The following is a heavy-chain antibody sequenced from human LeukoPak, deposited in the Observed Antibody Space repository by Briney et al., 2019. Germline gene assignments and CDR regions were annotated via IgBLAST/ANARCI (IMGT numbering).Heavy chain of an antibody. V-gene: IGHV4-39*07. CDR2: IYYSGST. CDR1: GGSISSGTYS. Sequence: PSETLSLTCAVSGGSISSGTYSWTWMRQPPGKGLEWIGSIYYSGSTNYNPSLKSRVTISVDTSKNQFSLKLTSVTAADTAVYYCARAGFGLAPHRGTPFDYWGQGTLVTVSS. J-gene: IGHJ4*02. D-gene: IGHD3-10*01. CDR3: ARAGFGLAPHRGTPFDY.